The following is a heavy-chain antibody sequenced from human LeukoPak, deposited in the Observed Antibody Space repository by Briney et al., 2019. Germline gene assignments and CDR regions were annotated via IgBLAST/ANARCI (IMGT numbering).Heavy chain of an antibody. J-gene: IGHJ4*02. CDR1: GFTFSNYA. D-gene: IGHD6-13*01. V-gene: IGHV3-30-3*01. Sequence: GGSLRLSCAASGFTFSNYAMHWVRQAPGKGLEWVAVISYDGSNKYYADSVKGRFTISRDNSKNTLNLQMNSLGAEDTAVYYCARDRVRYSSSASFDYWGQGTLVTVSS. CDR2: ISYDGSNK. CDR3: ARDRVRYSSSASFDY.